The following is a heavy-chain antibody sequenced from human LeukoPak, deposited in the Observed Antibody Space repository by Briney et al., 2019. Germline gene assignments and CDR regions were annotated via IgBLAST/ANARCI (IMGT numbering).Heavy chain of an antibody. D-gene: IGHD3-10*01. CDR3: AKAYGSGSYFFDY. CDR1: GFTFSSYG. CDR2: IRYDGSNK. J-gene: IGHJ4*02. Sequence: GGSLRLSCAASGFTFSSYGMHWVRQAPGKGLEWVAFIRYDGSNKYYADSVKGRFTISRDNSKNTLYLQMNSLRVEDTALYYCAKAYGSGSYFFDYWGQGTLVTVSS. V-gene: IGHV3-30*02.